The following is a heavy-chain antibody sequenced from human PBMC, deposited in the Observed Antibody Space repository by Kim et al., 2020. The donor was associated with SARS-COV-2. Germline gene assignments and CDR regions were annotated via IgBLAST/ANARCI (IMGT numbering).Heavy chain of an antibody. Sequence: KGRVTISVDTSKNQFSLKLSSVTAADTAVYYCARPRGGSYYYYYYYGMDVWGQGTTVTVSS. D-gene: IGHD1-26*01. V-gene: IGHV4-39*01. CDR3: ARPRGGSYYYYYYYGMDV. J-gene: IGHJ6*02.